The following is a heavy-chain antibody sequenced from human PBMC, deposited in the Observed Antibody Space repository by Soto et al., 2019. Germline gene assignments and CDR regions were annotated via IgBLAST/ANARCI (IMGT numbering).Heavy chain of an antibody. CDR1: GYTFSSYY. Sequence: QVQLVQSGAEVKKPGASVKVSCKASGYTFSSYYMHWVRQAPGHGLEWMGIINPSGDTTTYPQNFPGSVTIARDPSTGRLYVELPSLRPGDTAVYYCAGGDGYFGSGSTSYFDNWGQGTMGSVSS. CDR3: AGGDGYFGSGSTSYFDN. CDR2: INPSGDTT. J-gene: IGHJ4*02. D-gene: IGHD3-10*01. V-gene: IGHV1-46*01.